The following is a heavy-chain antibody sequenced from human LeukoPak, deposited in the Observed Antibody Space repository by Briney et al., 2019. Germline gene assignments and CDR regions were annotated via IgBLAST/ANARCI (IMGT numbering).Heavy chain of an antibody. Sequence: ASVTVSCKTSGYSFTDYHVHWVRQAPGQGLEWMGRIIPYSGDTNYAQKFQGRVTMTRDTSIKTAYMELSRLRADDTAVYYCGRHSYGDIYWGQGTLVTVSS. CDR3: GRHSYGDIY. CDR1: GYSFTDYH. J-gene: IGHJ4*02. V-gene: IGHV1-2*06. CDR2: IIPYSGDT. D-gene: IGHD1-26*01.